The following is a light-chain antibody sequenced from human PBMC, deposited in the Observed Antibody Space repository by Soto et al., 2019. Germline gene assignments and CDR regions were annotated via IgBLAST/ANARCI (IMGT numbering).Light chain of an antibody. CDR3: QQCATQPLS. V-gene: IGKV3-20*01. CDR2: DAS. CDR1: QSVSKNF. J-gene: IGKJ1*01. Sequence: EIVLTQSPGTLSLSPGERATLSCRASQSVSKNFLAWYQHKPGQAPRLLIDDASNRATGIPDRFSGRGSGTNFTLTIGSLQPEDSALSYRQQCATQPLSFGQGTKVEIK.